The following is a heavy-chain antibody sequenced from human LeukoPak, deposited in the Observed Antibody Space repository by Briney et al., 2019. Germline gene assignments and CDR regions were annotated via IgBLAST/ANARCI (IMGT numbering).Heavy chain of an antibody. CDR1: GFTFSDYY. Sequence: PGGSLRLSCAASGFTFSDYYMSWIRQAPGKGLEWVSYISSSGSTIYYADSVKGRFTISRDNAKNSLYLQMNSLRAEDTAVYYCARFYDSSGYPDYFDYWGQGTLVTVSS. V-gene: IGHV3-11*01. J-gene: IGHJ4*02. D-gene: IGHD3-22*01. CDR2: ISSSGSTI. CDR3: ARFYDSSGYPDYFDY.